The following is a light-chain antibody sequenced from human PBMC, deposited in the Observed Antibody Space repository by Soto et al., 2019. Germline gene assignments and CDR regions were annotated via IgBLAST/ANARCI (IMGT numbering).Light chain of an antibody. CDR1: QSVLSSS. J-gene: IGKJ1*01. Sequence: EIVLTQYPGTLSLSPGERATLSCRASQSVLSSSLAWYQQKPGQAPRLLIYGASSRATGIPDRFSGSGSGTCFTLTIIRLEPADCAVYYCQQYGSSPRTFGQGTKVAIK. CDR3: QQYGSSPRT. CDR2: GAS. V-gene: IGKV3-20*01.